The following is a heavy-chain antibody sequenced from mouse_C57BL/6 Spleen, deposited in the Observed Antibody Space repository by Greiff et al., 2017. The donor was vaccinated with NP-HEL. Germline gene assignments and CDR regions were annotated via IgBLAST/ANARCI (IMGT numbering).Heavy chain of an antibody. CDR3: ARGLYYGSSAWFAY. J-gene: IGHJ3*01. D-gene: IGHD1-1*01. CDR2: INPNNGGT. CDR1: GYTFTDYN. V-gene: IGHV1-22*01. Sequence: VQLQQSGPELVKPGASVKMSCKASGYTFTDYNMHWVKQSHGKSLEWIGYINPNNGGTSYNQKFKGKATLTVNKSSSTAYMELRSLTSEDSAVYYCARGLYYGSSAWFAYWGQGTLVTVSA.